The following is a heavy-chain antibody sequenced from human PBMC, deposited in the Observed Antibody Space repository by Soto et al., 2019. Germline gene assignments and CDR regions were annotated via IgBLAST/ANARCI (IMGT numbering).Heavy chain of an antibody. CDR3: AKDMGPPPSYGMDV. CDR1: GFTFDDYT. Sequence: GGSLRLSCAASGFTFDDYTMHWVRQAPGKGLEWVSLISWDGGSTYYADSVKGRFTISRDNSKNSLYLQMNSLRTEDTALYYCAKDMGPPPSYGMDVWGQGTTVTVSS. V-gene: IGHV3-43*01. J-gene: IGHJ6*02. CDR2: ISWDGGST.